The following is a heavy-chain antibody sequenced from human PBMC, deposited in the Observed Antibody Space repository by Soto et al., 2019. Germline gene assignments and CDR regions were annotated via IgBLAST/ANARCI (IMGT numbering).Heavy chain of an antibody. CDR2: INHSGST. Sequence: QVQLQQWGAGLLKPSETLSLTCAVYGGSFSGYYWTWIRQPPGTGLEWIGEINHSGSTNYNPSLKSRVTISVDTSKNLFSLKLPSVTAADTAVYYCARDKIAGLFDYWGQGTLVTVSS. J-gene: IGHJ4*02. V-gene: IGHV4-34*01. CDR3: ARDKIAGLFDY. D-gene: IGHD2-21*01. CDR1: GGSFSGYY.